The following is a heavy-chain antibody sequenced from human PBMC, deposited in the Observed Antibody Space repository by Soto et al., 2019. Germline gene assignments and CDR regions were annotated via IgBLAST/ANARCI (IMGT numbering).Heavy chain of an antibody. CDR2: ITASGGST. V-gene: IGHV3-23*01. D-gene: IGHD3-10*01. CDR3: AKDQGVLLWFGELFSYYYYGMDV. J-gene: IGHJ6*02. CDR1: GFTFSAYA. Sequence: GGSLRLSCAASGFTFSAYAMSWVRQTPGKGLEWVSAITASGGSTYCADSVKGRFTISRDNSKNTLYLQMNSLRAEDTAVYYCAKDQGVLLWFGELFSYYYYGMDVWGHGTTVPVPS.